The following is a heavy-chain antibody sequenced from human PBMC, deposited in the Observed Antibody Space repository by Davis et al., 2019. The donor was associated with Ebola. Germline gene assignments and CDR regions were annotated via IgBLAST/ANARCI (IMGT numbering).Heavy chain of an antibody. CDR2: MNPNSGNT. Sequence: AASVKVSCKASGYTFTSYDINWVRQATGQGLEWMGWMNPNSGNTGYAQKFQGWVTMTRDTSISTAYMELSRLRSDDTAVYYCARDTGTIFGYYGMDVWGQGTTVTVSS. J-gene: IGHJ6*02. D-gene: IGHD3-3*01. V-gene: IGHV1-8*01. CDR1: GYTFTSYD. CDR3: ARDTGTIFGYYGMDV.